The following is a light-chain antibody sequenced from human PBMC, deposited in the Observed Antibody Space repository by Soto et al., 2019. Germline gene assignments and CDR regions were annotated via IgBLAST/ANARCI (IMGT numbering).Light chain of an antibody. J-gene: IGKJ4*01. CDR3: QQYDHLPPLS. V-gene: IGKV1-33*01. Sequence: DIQMTQSPSSQSASVGDRVSITCRASQDIKKYLNWYQQKPGKAPNLLIFDASNLKTGVPSRFSGGGSGTHFTFTISSLQPEDVATYYCQQYDHLPPLSFGGGTKVEIK. CDR1: QDIKKY. CDR2: DAS.